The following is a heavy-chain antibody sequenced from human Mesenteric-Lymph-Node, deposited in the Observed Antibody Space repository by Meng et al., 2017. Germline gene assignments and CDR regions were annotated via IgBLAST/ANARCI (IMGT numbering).Heavy chain of an antibody. J-gene: IGHJ5*02. Sequence: QVQLVQPGAEVKKPGAPVTVSCKASGYTFTAYLIHWVRQAPGRRPEWMGLINPGNANTRYSQKFQGRVTITRDTSATTAYMELSSLGSEDTAVYYCARDWCGYRNCFDPWGQGTLVTVSS. V-gene: IGHV1-3*01. D-gene: IGHD3-3*01. CDR2: INPGNANT. CDR1: GYTFTAYL. CDR3: ARDWCGYRNCFDP.